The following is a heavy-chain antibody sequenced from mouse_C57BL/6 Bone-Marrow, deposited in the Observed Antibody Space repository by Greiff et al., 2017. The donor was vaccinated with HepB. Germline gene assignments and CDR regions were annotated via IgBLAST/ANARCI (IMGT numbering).Heavy chain of an antibody. D-gene: IGHD1-1*01. Sequence: EVKLMESGGGLVQPGGSLSLSCAASGFTFTDYYMSWVRQPPGKALEWLGFIRNKANGYTTEYSASVKGRFTISRDNSQSILYLQMNALRAEDSATYYCARYIPPTVVYWYFDVWGTGTTVTVSS. V-gene: IGHV7-3*01. J-gene: IGHJ1*03. CDR3: ARYIPPTVVYWYFDV. CDR1: GFTFTDYY. CDR2: IRNKANGYTT.